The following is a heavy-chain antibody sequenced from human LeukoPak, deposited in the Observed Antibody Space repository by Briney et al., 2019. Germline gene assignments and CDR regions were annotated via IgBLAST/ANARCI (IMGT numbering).Heavy chain of an antibody. CDR1: GYTFTGYY. CDR3: ARDWEDTWGSPGFFDL. V-gene: IGHV1-2*02. D-gene: IGHD3-16*01. J-gene: IGHJ2*01. Sequence: ASVKVSCKTSGYTFTGYYVHWVRQAPGQGLEWMGWINPKSGATKYGQKFQGRVAMTRDRPTSTAYMELSRLISDDTAVYFCARDWEDTWGSPGFFDLWGRGTLVTVSS. CDR2: INPKSGAT.